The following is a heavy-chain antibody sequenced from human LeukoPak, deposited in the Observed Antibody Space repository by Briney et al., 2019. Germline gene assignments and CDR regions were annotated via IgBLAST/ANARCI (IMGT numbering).Heavy chain of an antibody. CDR1: GGTFSSYA. V-gene: IGHV1-69*06. J-gene: IGHJ6*03. D-gene: IGHD1-26*01. CDR3: ARGAGAPPSSGYYYYYMDV. CDR2: IIPIFGTA. Sequence: SVKVSCKASGGTFSSYAISWVRQAPGQGLEWMGGIIPIFGTANYAQKFQGRVTITADKSTSTAYMELSSLRSEDTAVYYCARGAGAPPSSGYYYYYMDVWGKGTTVTVSS.